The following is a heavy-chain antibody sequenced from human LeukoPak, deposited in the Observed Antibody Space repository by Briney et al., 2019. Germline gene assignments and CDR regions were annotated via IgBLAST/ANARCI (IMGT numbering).Heavy chain of an antibody. Sequence: SVKVSCKASGGTFSSYAISWVRQAPGQGLEWMGGIIPIFGTANYAQKFQGRVTITTDESTSTAYMELSSLRSEDTAVYYCARDAWYYDFWSGYYTRNWFDPWGQGTLVTVSS. CDR3: ARDAWYYDFWSGYYTRNWFDP. CDR2: IIPIFGTA. J-gene: IGHJ5*02. V-gene: IGHV1-69*05. CDR1: GGTFSSYA. D-gene: IGHD3-3*01.